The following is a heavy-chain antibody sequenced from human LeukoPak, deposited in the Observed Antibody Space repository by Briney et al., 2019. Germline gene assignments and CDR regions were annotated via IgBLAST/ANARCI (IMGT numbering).Heavy chain of an antibody. CDR3: ARGRVAGAGHYYYYYMDV. J-gene: IGHJ6*03. V-gene: IGHV4-4*07. Sequence: TPSETLSLTCTVSGGSISSYYWSWIRQPAGKGLGWIGRIYTSGSTNYNPSLKSRVTMSVDTSKNQFSLKLSSVTAADTAVYYCARGRVAGAGHYYYYYMDVWGKGTTVTISS. D-gene: IGHD6-19*01. CDR1: GGSISSYY. CDR2: IYTSGST.